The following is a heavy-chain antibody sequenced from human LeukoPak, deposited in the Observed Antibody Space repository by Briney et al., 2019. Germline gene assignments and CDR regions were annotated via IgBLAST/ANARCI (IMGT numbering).Heavy chain of an antibody. CDR2: IIPIFGTA. Sequence: SGKVSCKASGGTFSSYAISWVRQAPGQGLEWMGGIIPIFGTANYAQKFQGRVTITTDESTSTAYMELSSLRSEDTAVYYCARDRRYSSSSSYYYYYYMDVWGKGTTVTVSS. J-gene: IGHJ6*03. CDR1: GGTFSSYA. V-gene: IGHV1-69*05. CDR3: ARDRRYSSSSSYYYYYYMDV. D-gene: IGHD6-6*01.